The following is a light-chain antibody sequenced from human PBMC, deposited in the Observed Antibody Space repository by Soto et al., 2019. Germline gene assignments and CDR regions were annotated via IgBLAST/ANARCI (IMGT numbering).Light chain of an antibody. CDR2: GNS. J-gene: IGLJ1*01. V-gene: IGLV1-40*01. CDR1: SSNIGAGYD. CDR3: QSDDSSLSAL. Sequence: QSVLTQPPSVSGAPGQRVTISCTGSSSNIGAGYDVHWYQQLPGTAPKLLIYGNSNRPSGVPDRFSGSKSGTSASLAITGLQAEYEADYYCQSDDSSLSALFGTGTKVTVL.